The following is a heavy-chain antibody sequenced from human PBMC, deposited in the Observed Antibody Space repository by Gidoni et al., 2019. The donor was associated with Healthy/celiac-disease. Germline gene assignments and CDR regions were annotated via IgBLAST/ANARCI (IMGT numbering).Heavy chain of an antibody. D-gene: IGHD1-7*01. CDR2: ISWNSGSI. CDR1: GFTFDDYA. CDR3: AKASMTGTTIFFDY. V-gene: IGHV3-9*01. Sequence: EVQLVESGGGLVQPGRSLRLSCAASGFTFDDYAMHWVRQAPGKGLEWVSGISWNSGSIGYADSVKGRFTISRDNAKNSLYLQMNSLRAEDTALYYCAKASMTGTTIFFDYWGQGTLVTVSS. J-gene: IGHJ4*02.